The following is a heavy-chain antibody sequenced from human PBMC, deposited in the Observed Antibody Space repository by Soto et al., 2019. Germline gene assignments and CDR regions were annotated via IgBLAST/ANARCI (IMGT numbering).Heavy chain of an antibody. CDR1: GATCRNYP. V-gene: IGHV1-69*02. CDR2: IFPFTDIP. J-gene: IGHJ4*01. D-gene: IGHD1-26*01. Sequence: QVQLVQSGTEVKKPGSSLKVSCKAPGATCRNYPINWVRQAPGQGLEWMERIFPFTDIPDYTQNFQARLTISADKSASAAYKELTSLTSDDTAMYFCASGPIVVLSYFESWGHGSLVSVSS. CDR3: ASGPIVVLSYFES.